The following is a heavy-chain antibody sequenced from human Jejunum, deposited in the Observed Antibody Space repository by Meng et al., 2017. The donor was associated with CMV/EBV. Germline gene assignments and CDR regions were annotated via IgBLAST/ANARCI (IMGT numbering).Heavy chain of an antibody. J-gene: IGHJ5*02. V-gene: IGHV4-31*01. CDR3: VREPGP. CDR2: IYYIATT. CDR1: GGSMRSGGYY. Sequence: LYVACTVSGGSMRSGGYYWTWIRQKPGRGLEWIGYIYYIATTYYSQSLKSLVTISLDTSKNQFSLTLSSVTAADTAVYYCVREPGPWGQGTLVTVSS.